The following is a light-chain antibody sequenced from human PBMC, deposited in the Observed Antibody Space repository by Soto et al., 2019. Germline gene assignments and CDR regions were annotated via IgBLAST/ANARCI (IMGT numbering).Light chain of an antibody. CDR1: NFGRKS. V-gene: IGLV3-21*02. J-gene: IGLJ2*01. CDR2: DDS. Sequence: SYELTQPPSVSVAPGQTARITCGGDNFGRKSVHWYQQKPGQAPVLVVCDDSDRPAGIPERFSGSNSGNTATLTISRVEVGDEADYYCQVWDSSSDRVVFGGGTQLTVL. CDR3: QVWDSSSDRVV.